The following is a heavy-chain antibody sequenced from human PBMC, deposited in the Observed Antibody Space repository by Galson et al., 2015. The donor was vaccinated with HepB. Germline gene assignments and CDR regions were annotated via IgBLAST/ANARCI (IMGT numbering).Heavy chain of an antibody. CDR1: GYTFTSNG. Sequence: SVKVSCKASGYTFTSNGISWVRQAPGQGLEWMGWISTRSGNTNYAQRLQGRVTMTTDTSTSTAYMELRRLRSDDTARYYCVRDRLHSFDYWGQGTLVTVSS. CDR2: ISTRSGNT. J-gene: IGHJ4*02. CDR3: VRDRLHSFDY. V-gene: IGHV1-18*04.